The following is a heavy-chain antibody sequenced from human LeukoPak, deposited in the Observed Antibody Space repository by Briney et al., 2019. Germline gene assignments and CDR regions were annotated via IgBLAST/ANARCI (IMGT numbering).Heavy chain of an antibody. V-gene: IGHV3-21*01. CDR1: GFTFSSYS. Sequence: GGSLRPSCAASGFTFSSYSMNWVRQAPGKGLEWVSSISSSSSYIYYADSVKGRFTISRDNAKNSLYLQMNSLRAEDTAVYYCARGYCSGGSCLDYWGQGTLVTVSS. D-gene: IGHD2-15*01. CDR2: ISSSSSYI. CDR3: ARGYCSGGSCLDY. J-gene: IGHJ4*02.